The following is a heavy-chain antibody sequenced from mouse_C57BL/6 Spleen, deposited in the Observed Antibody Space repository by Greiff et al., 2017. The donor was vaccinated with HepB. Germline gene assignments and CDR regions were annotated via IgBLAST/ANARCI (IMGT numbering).Heavy chain of an antibody. J-gene: IGHJ2*01. V-gene: IGHV1-22*01. D-gene: IGHD1-1*01. Sequence: LVKPGASVKMSCKASGYTFTDYNMHWVKQSHGKSLEWIGYINPNNGGTSYNQKFKGKATLTVNKSSSTAYMELRSLTSEDSAVYYCARSEITTVVEYYFDYWGQGTTLTVSS. CDR2: INPNNGGT. CDR1: GYTFTDYN. CDR3: ARSEITTVVEYYFDY.